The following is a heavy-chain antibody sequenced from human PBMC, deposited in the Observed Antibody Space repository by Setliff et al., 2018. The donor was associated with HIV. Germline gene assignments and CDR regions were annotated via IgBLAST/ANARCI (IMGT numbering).Heavy chain of an antibody. CDR2: INPTTGNP. Sequence: ASVKVSCKASGYTFTGNYMHWVRQAPGQGLEWMGRINPTTGNPTYARGFTGRFVFSWDTSVSTAYLQISSLQAEDTAVYYCARSRLFFGVVTFDYWGQGTLVTVSS. CDR3: ARSRLFFGVVTFDY. V-gene: IGHV7-4-1*02. CDR1: GYTFTGNY. D-gene: IGHD3-3*01. J-gene: IGHJ4*02.